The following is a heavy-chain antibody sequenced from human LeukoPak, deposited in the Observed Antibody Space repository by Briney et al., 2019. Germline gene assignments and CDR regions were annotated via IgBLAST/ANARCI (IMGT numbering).Heavy chain of an antibody. D-gene: IGHD3-16*01. J-gene: IGHJ6*02. CDR3: ARDSKDLYGPLYYYYYGMDV. CDR2: IYYGGSS. V-gene: IGHV4-39*07. Sequence: SETLSLTCTVSGGSISSSSYYWGWVRQPPGKGLEWIGSIYYGGSSCYSSSLKSRVTISVDISKNQYSLKVNPVTAADTAVYYCARDSKDLYGPLYYYYYGMDVWGQGTTVTVSS. CDR1: GGSISSSSYY.